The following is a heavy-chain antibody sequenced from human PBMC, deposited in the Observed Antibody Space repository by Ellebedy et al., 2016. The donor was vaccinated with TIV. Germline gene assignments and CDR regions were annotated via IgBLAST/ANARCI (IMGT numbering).Heavy chain of an antibody. CDR1: GDSVSSNSG. D-gene: IGHD3-10*01. V-gene: IGHV6-1*01. CDR3: TRGWLGGGMDV. CDR2: TYYRSKWNN. Sequence: SQTLSLTCAISGDSVSSNSGWNWIRQSPSRGLEWLGRTYYRSKWNNDYAVFVKSRITINTDTSKNQFSLQLNSVTPEDTAVYYCTRGWLGGGMDVWGQGTTVIVSS. J-gene: IGHJ6*02.